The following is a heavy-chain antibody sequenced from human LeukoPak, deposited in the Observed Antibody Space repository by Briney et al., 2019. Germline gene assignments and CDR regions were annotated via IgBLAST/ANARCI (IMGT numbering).Heavy chain of an antibody. V-gene: IGHV3-74*01. CDR1: GFTFSSYW. Sequence: GGSLRLSCAASGFTFSSYWMNWVRQAPGKGLVWVSRIASDGSSTTYADSVKGRFSISRDNAKNSLYLQMNSLRAEDTAVYYCARDSSLAGYFDYWGQGTLVTVSS. D-gene: IGHD6-19*01. CDR2: IASDGSST. CDR3: ARDSSLAGYFDY. J-gene: IGHJ4*02.